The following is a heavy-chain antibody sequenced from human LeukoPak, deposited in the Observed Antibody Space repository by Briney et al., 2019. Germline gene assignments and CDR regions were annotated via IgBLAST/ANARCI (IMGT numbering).Heavy chain of an antibody. CDR2: IYYSGST. CDR3: ARLPHYYGSGSYYDDY. J-gene: IGHJ4*02. Sequence: PSETLSLTCTVSGGSIRSSSYYWGWIRQPPGKGLEWIGSIYYSGSTYYNPSLKSRVTISVDTSKNQFSLKLSSVTAADTAVYYCARLPHYYGSGSYYDDYWGQGTLVTVSS. CDR1: GGSIRSSSYY. D-gene: IGHD3-10*01. V-gene: IGHV4-39*01.